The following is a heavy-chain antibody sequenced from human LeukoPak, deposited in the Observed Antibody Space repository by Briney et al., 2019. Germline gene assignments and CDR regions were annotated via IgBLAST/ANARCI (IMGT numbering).Heavy chain of an antibody. J-gene: IGHJ4*02. CDR3: ARHAY. Sequence: GSLRLSCAASGFTFSSYEMNWVRQAPGKGLEWLSYISSGGGTTYYADSVKGRFTISRDNAKNSLYLQMSSLRAEDTAVYYCARHAYWGQGTLVTVSS. CDR2: ISSGGGTT. V-gene: IGHV3-48*03. CDR1: GFTFSSYE.